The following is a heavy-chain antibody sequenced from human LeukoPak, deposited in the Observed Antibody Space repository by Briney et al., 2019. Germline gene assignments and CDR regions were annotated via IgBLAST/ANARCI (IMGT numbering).Heavy chain of an antibody. CDR1: GFTFSSYW. J-gene: IGHJ4*02. V-gene: IGHV3-7*01. Sequence: GGSLRLSCAASGFTFSSYWMSWVRQAPGKGLEWVANIKQDGSEKYYVDSVKGRFTISRDNAKNSLYLQMNSLRAEYTAVYYCARDGPYGSGSYYEVWGQGTLVTVSS. CDR3: ARDGPYGSGSYYEV. CDR2: IKQDGSEK. D-gene: IGHD3-10*01.